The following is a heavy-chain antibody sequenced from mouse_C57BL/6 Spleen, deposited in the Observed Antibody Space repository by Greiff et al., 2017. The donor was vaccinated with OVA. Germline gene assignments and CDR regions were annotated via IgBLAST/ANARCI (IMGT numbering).Heavy chain of an antibody. V-gene: IGHV1-82*01. CDR3: ARSDSAVVGTRDYAMDY. CDR2: IYPGDGDT. CDR1: GYAFSSSW. Sequence: VKLMESGPELVKPGASVKISCKASGYAFSSSWMNWVKQRHGKGLEWIGRIYPGDGDTNYNGKFKGKATLTADKSSSTAYMQLSSLTSEDTAVYSCARSDSAVVGTRDYAMDYWGQGTSVTVSS. J-gene: IGHJ4*01. D-gene: IGHD1-1*01.